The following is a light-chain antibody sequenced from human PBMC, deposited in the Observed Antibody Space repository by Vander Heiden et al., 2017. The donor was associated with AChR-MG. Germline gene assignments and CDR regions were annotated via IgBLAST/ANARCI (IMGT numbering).Light chain of an antibody. Sequence: SYELTPPPSLSVSPGQTARITCSGDALAKQYAHWYQHKPGQAPVMLIYQDTKRPSGIPERISGSSSGTTATLTISGVQAEDEADYYGQSADISGFQRVFGGGTKLTVL. CDR3: QSADISGFQRV. J-gene: IGLJ2*01. CDR1: ALAKQY. CDR2: QDT. V-gene: IGLV3-25*03.